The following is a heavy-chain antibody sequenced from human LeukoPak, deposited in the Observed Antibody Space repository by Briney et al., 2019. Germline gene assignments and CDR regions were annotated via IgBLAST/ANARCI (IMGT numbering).Heavy chain of an antibody. V-gene: IGHV4-38-2*01. Sequence: PSETLSLTCVVSGYSISSGYYWGWIRQPPGKGLEWIGRIYTSGSTNYNPSLKSRVTMSVDTSKNQFSLKLSSVTAADTAVYYCARGIVGPTELDYWGQGTLVTVSS. CDR2: IYTSGST. CDR3: ARGIVGPTELDY. J-gene: IGHJ4*02. D-gene: IGHD1-26*01. CDR1: GYSISSGYY.